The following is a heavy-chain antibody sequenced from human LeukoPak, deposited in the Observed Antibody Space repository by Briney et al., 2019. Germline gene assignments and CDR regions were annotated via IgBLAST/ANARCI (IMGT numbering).Heavy chain of an antibody. J-gene: IGHJ4*02. Sequence: SVKVSFTASGGTFSSYAISWVRQAPGQGLEWMGGIIPIFGTANYAQKFQGRVTITADESTSTAYMELSSLRSEDTALYYCARDGGYCSSTSCYAFYWGQGTLVTVSS. CDR2: IIPIFGTA. CDR3: ARDGGYCSSTSCYAFY. CDR1: GGTFSSYA. V-gene: IGHV1-69*13. D-gene: IGHD2-2*01.